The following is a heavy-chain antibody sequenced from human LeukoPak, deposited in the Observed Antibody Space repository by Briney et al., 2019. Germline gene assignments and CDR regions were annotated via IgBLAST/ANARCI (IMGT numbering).Heavy chain of an antibody. J-gene: IGHJ5*02. CDR1: GGTFSSYA. CDR3: ARGRVLLWFGDWRWFDP. V-gene: IGHV1-69*04. Sequence: ASVKVSCKASGGTFSSYAISWVRQAPGQGLEWMGRIIPILGIANYAQKFQGRVTITADKSTSTAYMELSSLRSEDTAVYYCARGRVLLWFGDWRWFDPWGQGTLVTVSS. CDR2: IIPILGIA. D-gene: IGHD3-10*01.